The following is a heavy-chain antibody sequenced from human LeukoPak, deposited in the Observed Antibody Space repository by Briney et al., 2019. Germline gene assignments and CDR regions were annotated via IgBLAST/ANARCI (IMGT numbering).Heavy chain of an antibody. CDR1: GGTFSSYA. V-gene: IGHV1-69*13. Sequence: ASVKVSCKASGGTFSSYANSWVRQAPGQGLEWMGGIIPIFGTANYAQKFQGRVTITADESTSTAYMELSSLRSEDTAVYYCASVTVDYYDSSGYYYGDYWGQGTLVTVSS. D-gene: IGHD3-22*01. CDR2: IIPIFGTA. J-gene: IGHJ4*02. CDR3: ASVTVDYYDSSGYYYGDY.